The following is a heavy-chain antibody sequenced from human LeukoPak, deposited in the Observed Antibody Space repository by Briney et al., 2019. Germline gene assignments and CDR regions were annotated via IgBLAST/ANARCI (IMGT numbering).Heavy chain of an antibody. CDR2: INAGNGNT. CDR1: GYTFTIYA. V-gene: IGHV1-3*01. Sequence: ASVKVSCKASGYTFTIYAMHWVRQAPGQRLEWMGWINAGNGNTKYSQKFQGRVTITRDTSASTAYMELSSLRSEDTAVYYCARDRYSSGWHAFDYWGQGTLVTVSS. D-gene: IGHD6-19*01. J-gene: IGHJ4*02. CDR3: ARDRYSSGWHAFDY.